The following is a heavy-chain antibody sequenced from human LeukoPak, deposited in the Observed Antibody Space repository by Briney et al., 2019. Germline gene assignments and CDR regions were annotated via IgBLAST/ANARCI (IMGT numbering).Heavy chain of an antibody. CDR2: IYYSGST. V-gene: IGHV4-59*08. J-gene: IGHJ1*01. Sequence: SQTLSLTCTVSGGSISSYYWSWIRQPPGKGLEWIGYIYYSGSTNYNPSLKSRVTISVDTSKNQFSLKLSSVTAADTAVYYCATGDSSGYYFAEYFQHWGQGTLVTVSS. CDR3: ATGDSSGYYFAEYFQH. CDR1: GGSISSYY. D-gene: IGHD3-22*01.